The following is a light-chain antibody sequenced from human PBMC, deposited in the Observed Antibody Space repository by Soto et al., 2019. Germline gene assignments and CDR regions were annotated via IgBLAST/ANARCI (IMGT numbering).Light chain of an antibody. CDR2: WAS. V-gene: IGKV4-1*01. CDR3: QQYYGTPLT. J-gene: IGKJ4*01. CDR1: QSVLYRSNNKNY. Sequence: DIVMTQSPDSLAVSLGERATINCKSSQSVLYRSNNKNYLAWYQLKPGLPPKLLIYWASSRETGVPARFSGSGSGTDFTLTISSLQADDVAVYYCQQYYGTPLTFGGGTKVEIK.